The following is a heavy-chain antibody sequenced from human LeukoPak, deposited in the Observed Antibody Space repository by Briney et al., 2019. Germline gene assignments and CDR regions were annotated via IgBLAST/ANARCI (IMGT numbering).Heavy chain of an antibody. V-gene: IGHV6-1*01. D-gene: IGHD6-19*01. CDR3: ARSSVAVTGAFDY. Sequence: SQTLSLTCAISGDSVSSNSGAWNWIRQSPSRGLEWLGRTYNRSKWYNDYAVSVKSRITINPDTSNNHFSLHLNSVTPEDTAVYYCARSSVAVTGAFDYRGQGTLVTVSS. CDR1: GDSVSSNSGA. J-gene: IGHJ4*02. CDR2: TYNRSKWYN.